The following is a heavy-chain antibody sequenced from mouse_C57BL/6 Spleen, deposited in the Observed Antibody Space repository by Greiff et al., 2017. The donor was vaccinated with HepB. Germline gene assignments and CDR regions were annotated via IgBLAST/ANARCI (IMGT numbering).Heavy chain of an antibody. Sequence: DVKLVESGGDLVKPGGSLKLSCAASGFTFSSYGMSWVRQTPDKRLEWVATISSGGSYTYYPDSVKGRFTISRDNAKNTLYLQMSSLKSEDTAMYYCARPTITTVVDWYFDVWGTGTTVTVSS. D-gene: IGHD1-1*01. CDR2: ISSGGSYT. CDR3: ARPTITTVVDWYFDV. V-gene: IGHV5-6*02. J-gene: IGHJ1*03. CDR1: GFTFSSYG.